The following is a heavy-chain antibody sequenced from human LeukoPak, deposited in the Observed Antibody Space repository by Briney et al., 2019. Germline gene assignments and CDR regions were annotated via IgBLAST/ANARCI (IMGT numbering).Heavy chain of an antibody. Sequence: SETLSLTCTVSGDSITNYYWSWIRQPPEKGLEWIAYISYSGRTNYNPSLKSRVTMSLDTSKNQFSLNLSSVTAADTAVYYCASHIVTTTAVDYWGQGTLVTVSS. CDR3: ASHIVTTTAVDY. J-gene: IGHJ4*02. D-gene: IGHD5-18*01. CDR2: ISYSGRT. CDR1: GDSITNYY. V-gene: IGHV4-59*08.